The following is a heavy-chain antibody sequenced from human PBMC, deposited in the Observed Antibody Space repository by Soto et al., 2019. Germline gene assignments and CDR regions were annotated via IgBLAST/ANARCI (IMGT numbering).Heavy chain of an antibody. CDR1: GFSLSTSGVG. J-gene: IGHJ6*02. D-gene: IGHD3-22*01. V-gene: IGHV2-5*02. CDR2: IYWDDDK. CDR3: ANSRYYDSSGYYYGHYYGMDV. Sequence: QITLKESGPPLVKPTQTLTLTCTFSGFSLSTSGVGVGWIRQPPGKALEWLALIYWDDDKRYSPSLKSRLTITKDTSKNQVVLTMTNMDPVDTATYYCANSRYYDSSGYYYGHYYGMDVWGQGTTVTVSS.